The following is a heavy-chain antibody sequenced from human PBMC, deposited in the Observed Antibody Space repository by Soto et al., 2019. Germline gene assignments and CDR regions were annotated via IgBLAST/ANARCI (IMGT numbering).Heavy chain of an antibody. D-gene: IGHD6-19*01. CDR3: ARVHSSGWYADY. V-gene: IGHV4-34*01. J-gene: IGHJ4*02. CDR2: VEHTGST. Sequence: QVHLQQWGAGLLKPSETLSLTCAVYGGSFSGYYWTWIRQPPGTGLEWIGEVEHTGSTNYNPSLTSRVTISVDRSKNQFSLKLSSVTAADTAIYYSARVHSSGWYADYWGRGTLVTVSS. CDR1: GGSFSGYY.